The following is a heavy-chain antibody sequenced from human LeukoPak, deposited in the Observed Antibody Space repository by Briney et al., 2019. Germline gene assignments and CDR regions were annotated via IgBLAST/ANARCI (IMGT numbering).Heavy chain of an antibody. V-gene: IGHV3-30-3*01. CDR1: GFTFSTYT. CDR3: AKEPAASGVKYFDY. J-gene: IGHJ4*02. CDR2: ISYDGGDE. Sequence: GRSLRLSCAASGFTFSTYTMHWVRQAPGKGLESVSFISYDGGDEDYADSVKGRFKLSRDNSKNTLYLQMNSLRAEDTAVYYCAKEPAASGVKYFDYWGQGILVTVSS. D-gene: IGHD6-13*01.